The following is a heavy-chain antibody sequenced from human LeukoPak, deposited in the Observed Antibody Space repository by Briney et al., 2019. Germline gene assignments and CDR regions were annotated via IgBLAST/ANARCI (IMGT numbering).Heavy chain of an antibody. J-gene: IGHJ4*02. V-gene: IGHV4-39*01. CDR2: IHYSGKV. CDR1: GGSLRSSGHW. Sequence: PSETLSLTCTASGGSLRSSGHWWVWIRQPPGKGLEWIGSIHYSGKVYYNPSLKSRVTTSVDTSTDQFSLRLSSATAADTAIYYCARQSGDQSSAWYFDAWGQGTLVTVS. CDR3: ARQSGDQSSAWYFDA. D-gene: IGHD6-19*01.